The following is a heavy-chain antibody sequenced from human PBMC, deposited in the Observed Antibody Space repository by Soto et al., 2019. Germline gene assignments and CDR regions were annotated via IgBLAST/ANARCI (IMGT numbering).Heavy chain of an antibody. D-gene: IGHD1-7*01. CDR1: GFTFSSYW. V-gene: IGHV3-74*01. CDR2: ILNDGSTT. CDR3: ARDNWNSY. Sequence: EVQLVESGGGLVQPGGSVRLSCAASGFTFSSYWMHWVRQAPGKGLMWVSRILNDGSTTRYADSVKGRFTISRDNAKNTLYLQMSSLRVEDTAVDYCARDNWNSYWGQGTLVTVSS. J-gene: IGHJ4*01.